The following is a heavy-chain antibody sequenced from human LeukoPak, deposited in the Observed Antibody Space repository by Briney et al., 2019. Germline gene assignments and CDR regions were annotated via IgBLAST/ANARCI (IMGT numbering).Heavy chain of an antibody. V-gene: IGHV3-23*01. CDR3: ANPPARVVMTRNY. CDR2: ISGSGGST. J-gene: IGHJ4*02. CDR1: GFTFSSYA. D-gene: IGHD3-3*01. Sequence: AGGSLRLSCAASGFTFSSYAMSWVRQAPGKGLEWVSAISGSGGSTYYADSVKGRFTISRDNSKNTLYLQMNSLRAEDTAVYYCANPPARVVMTRNYWGQGTLVTVSS.